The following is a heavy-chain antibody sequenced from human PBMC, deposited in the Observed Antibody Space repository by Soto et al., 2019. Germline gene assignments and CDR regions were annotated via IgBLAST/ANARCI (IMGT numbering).Heavy chain of an antibody. V-gene: IGHV3-74*01. Sequence: GGSLRLSCAASGFTFSSYWMHWVRQAPGKGLVCVSRINSDGSSTSYADSGKGRFTISRDNAKNTLYLQMNSLRAEDTAVYYCARAYCSGGSCYRYGMDVWGQGTTVTVSS. CDR2: INSDGSST. D-gene: IGHD2-15*01. J-gene: IGHJ6*02. CDR1: GFTFSSYW. CDR3: ARAYCSGGSCYRYGMDV.